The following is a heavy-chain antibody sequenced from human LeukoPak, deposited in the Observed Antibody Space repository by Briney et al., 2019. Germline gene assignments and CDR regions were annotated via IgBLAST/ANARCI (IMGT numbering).Heavy chain of an antibody. Sequence: GGSLRLSCAASGFTFSDYYMSWIRQAPGKGLEWVSYISSSGSTIYYADSVKGRFTISRDNAKNSLYLQMNSLRAEDTAVYYCAKDHESDGYPCLDHWGLGTLVTVSS. CDR3: AKDHESDGYPCLDH. D-gene: IGHD3-22*01. CDR1: GFTFSDYY. V-gene: IGHV3-11*01. CDR2: ISSSGSTI. J-gene: IGHJ4*02.